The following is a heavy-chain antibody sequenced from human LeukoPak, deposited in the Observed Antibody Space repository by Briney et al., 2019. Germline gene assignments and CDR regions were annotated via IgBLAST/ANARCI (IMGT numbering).Heavy chain of an antibody. V-gene: IGHV3-30*04. J-gene: IGHJ4*02. CDR2: TSYDGSNK. Sequence: GGSLRLSCAASGFTFSSYAMHWVRQAPGKGLEWVAVTSYDGSNKYYADSVKGRFTISRDNSKNTLYLQMNSLRAEDTAVYYCARDPNREWLVQDYWGQGTLVTVSS. D-gene: IGHD6-19*01. CDR1: GFTFSSYA. CDR3: ARDPNREWLVQDY.